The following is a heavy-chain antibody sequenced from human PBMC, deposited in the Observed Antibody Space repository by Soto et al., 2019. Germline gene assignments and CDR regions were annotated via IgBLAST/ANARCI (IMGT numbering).Heavy chain of an antibody. Sequence: SETLSLTCTVSGGSISSGGYYWSWIRQHPGKGLEWIGYIYYSGSTYYNPSLKSRVTISVDTSKNQFSLKLSSVTAADTAVYYCARARGYYYDSSGYSRYNWFDPWGQGTLVTVSS. CDR1: GGSISSGGYY. CDR2: IYYSGST. V-gene: IGHV4-31*03. CDR3: ARARGYYYDSSGYSRYNWFDP. D-gene: IGHD3-22*01. J-gene: IGHJ5*02.